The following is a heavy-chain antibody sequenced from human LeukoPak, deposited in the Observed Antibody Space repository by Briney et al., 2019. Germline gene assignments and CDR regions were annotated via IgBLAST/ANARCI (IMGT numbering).Heavy chain of an antibody. CDR2: INHSGNT. J-gene: IGHJ4*02. CDR3: ARHREATTVTNFDY. CDR1: GGSFSGYY. Sequence: SETLSLTCAVYGGSFSGYYWSWIRQPPGKGLEWIGEINHSGNTNYNPSLKSRVTISVDTSENQFSLRLSSVTAADTAVYYCARHREATTVTNFDYWGQGTLVTVSS. V-gene: IGHV4-34*01. D-gene: IGHD4-17*01.